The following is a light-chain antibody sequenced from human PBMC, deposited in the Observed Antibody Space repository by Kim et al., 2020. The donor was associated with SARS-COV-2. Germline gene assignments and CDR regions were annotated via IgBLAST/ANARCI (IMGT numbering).Light chain of an antibody. CDR1: QSISSH. Sequence: SVGDIVTITCRASQSISSHLNWYQQKPGKAPKLLIYAASSLQSGVPSRFSGSGSGTDFTLTISSLQPEDFATYYCQQGYSSPQITFGQGTRLEIK. CDR2: AAS. V-gene: IGKV1-39*01. J-gene: IGKJ5*01. CDR3: QQGYSSPQIT.